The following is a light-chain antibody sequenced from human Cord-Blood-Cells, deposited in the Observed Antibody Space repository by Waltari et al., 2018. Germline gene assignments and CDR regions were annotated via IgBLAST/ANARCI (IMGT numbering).Light chain of an antibody. CDR3: QSYDSSNLV. CDR1: SGSIASKH. J-gene: IGLJ2*01. V-gene: IGLV6-57*01. CDR2: EDN. Sequence: NFMLTQPHSVSESPGKTVTISCTRSSGSIASKHVQWYQQRPGSSPTTVIYEDNQRPSGVPDRFSGSIDSSSNSASLTISGLKTEDEADYYCQSYDSSNLVFGGGTKLTVL.